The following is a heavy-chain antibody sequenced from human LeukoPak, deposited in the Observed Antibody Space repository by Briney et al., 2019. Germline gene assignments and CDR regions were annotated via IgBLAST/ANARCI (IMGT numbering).Heavy chain of an antibody. Sequence: SETLSLTCTVSGGSLSSGGYYWSWIRQHPGKGLEWIGYVYYSGSTYYNPSLKSRVTISVDTSKNQFSLKLSSVTAAGMAVYYRARNNRRSGMDVWGKGTTITVSS. CDR3: ARNNRRSGMDV. J-gene: IGHJ6*04. CDR1: GGSLSSGGYY. V-gene: IGHV4-31*03. D-gene: IGHD1-14*01. CDR2: VYYSGST.